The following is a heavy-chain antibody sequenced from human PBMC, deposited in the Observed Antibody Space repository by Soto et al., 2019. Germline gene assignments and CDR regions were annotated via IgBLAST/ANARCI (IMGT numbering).Heavy chain of an antibody. CDR3: ARDEKKSDFCSGMDV. J-gene: IGHJ6*02. CDR2: MYYSGTT. CDR1: GGSISSGDSY. V-gene: IGHV4-30-4*01. Sequence: KPSETLSLTCTASGGSISSGDSYWSWIRQPPGKDLEGIGYMYYSGTTYYNPSLKSRVSFSVDTSKNQFSLKLTSVAAADTAVYYCARDEKKSDFCSGMDVWGQGTTVTVSS.